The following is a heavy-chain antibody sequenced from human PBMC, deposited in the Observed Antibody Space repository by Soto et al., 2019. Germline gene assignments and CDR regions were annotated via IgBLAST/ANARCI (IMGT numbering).Heavy chain of an antibody. CDR3: ARLGQDYDFWSGYVMDV. V-gene: IGHV4-59*08. CDR1: GGSISSYY. Sequence: SETLSLTCTVSGGSISSYYWSWIRQPPGKGLEWIGYIYYSGSTNYNPSLKSRVTISVDTSKNQFSLKLSSVTAADTAVYYCARLGQDYDFWSGYVMDVWGKGTTVTVSS. CDR2: IYYSGST. J-gene: IGHJ6*04. D-gene: IGHD3-3*01.